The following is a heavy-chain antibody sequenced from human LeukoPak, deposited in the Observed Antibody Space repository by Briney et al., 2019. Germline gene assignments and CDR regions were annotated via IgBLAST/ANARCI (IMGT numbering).Heavy chain of an antibody. Sequence: GGSLRLSCAASGFTFSSYSMNWVRQAPGKGLEWVSYIRSSSSTIYYADSVKGRFTISRDNAKNSLYLQMNSLRAEDTAVYYCAREYCSGGSCYPGIVNYWGQGTLVTVSS. V-gene: IGHV3-48*01. CDR3: AREYCSGGSCYPGIVNY. D-gene: IGHD2-15*01. CDR2: IRSSSSTI. CDR1: GFTFSSYS. J-gene: IGHJ4*02.